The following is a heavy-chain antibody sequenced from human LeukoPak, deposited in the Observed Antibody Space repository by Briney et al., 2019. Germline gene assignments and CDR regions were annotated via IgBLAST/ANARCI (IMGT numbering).Heavy chain of an antibody. CDR3: ARGVRGYGMDV. D-gene: IGHD3-16*02. Sequence: PSETLSLTCAVYGGSFSGYYWSWIRQPPGKGLEWIGEINHSRSTNYNPSLKSRVTISVDTSKNQFSLKLSSVAAADTAVYYCARGVRGYGMDVWGQGTTVTVSS. CDR1: GGSFSGYY. V-gene: IGHV4-34*01. J-gene: IGHJ6*02. CDR2: INHSRST.